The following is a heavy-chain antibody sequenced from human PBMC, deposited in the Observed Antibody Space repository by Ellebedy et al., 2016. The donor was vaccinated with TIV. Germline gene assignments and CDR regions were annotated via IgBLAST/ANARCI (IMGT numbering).Heavy chain of an antibody. V-gene: IGHV1-69*13. D-gene: IGHD2-2*01. Sequence: ASVKVSCKASGYTFTSYYMHWVRQAPGQGLEWMGGIIPVFGTANYAQKFQGRVTITADESTSTAYMELSSLRSEDTAVYYCARFRVVVVPAASPYYYYYGMDVWGQGTTVTVSS. CDR2: IIPVFGTA. J-gene: IGHJ6*02. CDR3: ARFRVVVVPAASPYYYYYGMDV. CDR1: GYTFTSYY.